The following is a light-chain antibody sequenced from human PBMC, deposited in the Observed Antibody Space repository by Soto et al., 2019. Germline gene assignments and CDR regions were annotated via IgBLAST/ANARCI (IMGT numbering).Light chain of an antibody. V-gene: IGKV3-20*01. Sequence: EVVLTQSPGTLSLSPGERATLSCRPSPSVSGTYLTWYQQRPGQAPRRLIFDASSRASDTPDRFSGSGSGTDFTLTISRLEPEDFAVYYCQHYDTSSYTFGQGTKVEIK. J-gene: IGKJ2*01. CDR1: PSVSGTY. CDR3: QHYDTSSYT. CDR2: DAS.